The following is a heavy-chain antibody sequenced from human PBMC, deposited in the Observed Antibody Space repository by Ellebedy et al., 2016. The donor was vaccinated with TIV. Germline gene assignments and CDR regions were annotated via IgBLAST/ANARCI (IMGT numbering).Heavy chain of an antibody. J-gene: IGHJ3*02. D-gene: IGHD4-23*01. CDR3: ARRTVVTRAFDI. CDR2: INHSGST. Sequence: GSLRLXCAVYGGSFSGYYWSWIRQPPGKGLEWIGEINHSGSTNYNPSLKSRVTMSVDTSKNQFSLKLSSVTAADTAVYYCARRTVVTRAFDIWGQGTMVTVSS. V-gene: IGHV4-34*01. CDR1: GGSFSGYY.